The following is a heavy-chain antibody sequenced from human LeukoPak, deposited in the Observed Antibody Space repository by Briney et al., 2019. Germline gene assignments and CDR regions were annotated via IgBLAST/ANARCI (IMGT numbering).Heavy chain of an antibody. CDR2: TYYSGRT. Sequence: PSETLSLTCTVSGGPISSSNYYWGWIRQPPGKGLEWIGNTYYSGRTYYNPSLKSRVTISVDTSNNQFSLKLSSVTAADTAVYYCARLKGSETYHYYYYGMDVWGQGTTVTVSS. D-gene: IGHD3-10*01. CDR3: ARLKGSETYHYYYYGMDV. V-gene: IGHV4-39*01. J-gene: IGHJ6*02. CDR1: GGPISSSNYY.